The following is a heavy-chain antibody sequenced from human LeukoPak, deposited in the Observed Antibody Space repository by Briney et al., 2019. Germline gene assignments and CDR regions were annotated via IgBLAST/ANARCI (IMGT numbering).Heavy chain of an antibody. CDR3: AREYKGVGYSYGYFDY. D-gene: IGHD5-18*01. CDR1: GGSISSSSYY. V-gene: IGHV4-39*07. CDR2: IYYSGST. J-gene: IGHJ4*02. Sequence: PSETLSLTCTVSGGSISSSSYYWGWIRQPPGKGLEWIGSIYYSGSTHYNPSLKSRVTISVDTSKNQFSLKLSSVTAADTAVYYCAREYKGVGYSYGYFDYWGQGTLVTVSS.